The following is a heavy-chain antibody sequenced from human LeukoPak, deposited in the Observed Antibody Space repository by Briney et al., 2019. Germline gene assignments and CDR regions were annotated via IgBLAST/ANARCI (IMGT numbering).Heavy chain of an antibody. CDR1: GYTFSSYS. CDR3: VRTSRSSSTDS. Sequence: PGGSLRLSCAASGYTFSSYSMNWVRQAPGKGLEWVSYISSTSSTIYYADSVKGRFTISRDNAENSVYLQMNGLRAEDTAVYYCVRTSRSSSTDSWGQGTLVTVSS. J-gene: IGHJ5*01. CDR2: ISSTSSTI. V-gene: IGHV3-48*01. D-gene: IGHD6-6*01.